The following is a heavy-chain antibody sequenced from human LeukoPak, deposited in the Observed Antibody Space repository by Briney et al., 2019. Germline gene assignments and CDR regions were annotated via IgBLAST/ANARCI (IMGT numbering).Heavy chain of an antibody. CDR1: GFTFSSYS. CDR2: ISSSSSTI. V-gene: IGHV3-48*02. CDR3: ARGPTSTGEQQLVPFDP. D-gene: IGHD6-13*01. Sequence: GGSLRLSCAASGFTFSSYSMNWVRQAPGKGLEWVSYISSSSSTIYYADSVKGRFTISRDNAKNSLYLQMNSLRDEDTAVYYCARGPTSTGEQQLVPFDPWGQGTLVTVSS. J-gene: IGHJ5*02.